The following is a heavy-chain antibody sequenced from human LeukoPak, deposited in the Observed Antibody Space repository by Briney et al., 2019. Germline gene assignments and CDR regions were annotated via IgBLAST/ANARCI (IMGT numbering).Heavy chain of an antibody. Sequence: ASVKVSCKVSGYTLTELSMHWVRQAPGKGLEWMGGFDPEDGETIYAQKSQGRVTMTEDTSTDTAYMELSSLRSEDTAVYYCATPRVVPAATPFDYWGQGTLVTVSS. CDR2: FDPEDGET. CDR1: GYTLTELS. V-gene: IGHV1-24*01. J-gene: IGHJ4*02. D-gene: IGHD2-2*01. CDR3: ATPRVVPAATPFDY.